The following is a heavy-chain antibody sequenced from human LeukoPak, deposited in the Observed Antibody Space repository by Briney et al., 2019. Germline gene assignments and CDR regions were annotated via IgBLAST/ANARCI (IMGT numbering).Heavy chain of an antibody. D-gene: IGHD3-22*01. Sequence: GASVKVSCKASGYTFTSYYMHWVRQAPGQGLEWMGIINPSGGSTSYAQKFQGRVTMTRDTSTSTVDMELSSLRSEDTAVYYCARDSAHYYDSSGRRKNWFDPWGQGTLVTVSS. J-gene: IGHJ5*02. CDR1: GYTFTSYY. CDR2: INPSGGST. CDR3: ARDSAHYYDSSGRRKNWFDP. V-gene: IGHV1-46*03.